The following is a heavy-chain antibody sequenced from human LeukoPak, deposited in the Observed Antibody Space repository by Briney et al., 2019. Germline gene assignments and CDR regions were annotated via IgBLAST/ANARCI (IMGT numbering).Heavy chain of an antibody. CDR1: GGSISSYY. D-gene: IGHD4-23*01. CDR2: IYYSGST. CDR3: ARHATVVNYYFDY. J-gene: IGHJ4*02. V-gene: IGHV4-59*08. Sequence: SETLSLTCTVSGGSISSYYWSWIRQPPGKGLEWIGYIYYSGSTNYNPSLKSQVTISVDTSKNQFSLKLSSVTAADTAVYYCARHATVVNYYFDYWGQGTLVTVSS.